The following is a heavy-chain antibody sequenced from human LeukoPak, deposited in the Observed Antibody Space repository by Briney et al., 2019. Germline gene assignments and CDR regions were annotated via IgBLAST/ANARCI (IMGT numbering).Heavy chain of an antibody. CDR3: ARGKYGGYFIDY. Sequence: GGSLRLSCGAFGFTFTTHWIHWVRQAPGKGLVWVSRIKPDGSDTNYADSVKGRFTISRDNAKNTVYLQMNSLRAEDTAVYYCARGKYGGYFIDYWGQGTLVTVSS. D-gene: IGHD5-12*01. V-gene: IGHV3-74*01. CDR1: GFTFTTHW. J-gene: IGHJ4*02. CDR2: IKPDGSDT.